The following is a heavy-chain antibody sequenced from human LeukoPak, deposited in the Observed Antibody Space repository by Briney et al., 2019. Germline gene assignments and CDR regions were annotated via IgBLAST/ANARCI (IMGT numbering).Heavy chain of an antibody. J-gene: IGHJ3*02. CDR3: AKNGDLDAFDI. V-gene: IGHV3-30*02. Sequence: GGSLRLSCAASRFTFSSYGMHWVRQAPGKGLEWVAVIWYGGSNKYYADSVKGRFTISRDNSKNTLYLQMNSLRAEDTAVYYCAKNGDLDAFDIWGQGTMVTVSS. CDR2: IWYGGSNK. CDR1: RFTFSSYG. D-gene: IGHD2-21*01.